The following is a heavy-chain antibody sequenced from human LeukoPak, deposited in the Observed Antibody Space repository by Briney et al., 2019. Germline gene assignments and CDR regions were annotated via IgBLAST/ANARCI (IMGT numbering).Heavy chain of an antibody. V-gene: IGHV4-39*01. J-gene: IGHJ3*02. CDR3: ARHEQTTVDAFDI. Sequence: SETLSLTCTVSGGSISSSSYYWGWIRQPPGKGLEWIGSIYYSGCTYYNPSLKSRVTISVDTSKNQFSLKLSSVTAADTAVYYCARHEQTTVDAFDIWGQGTMVTVSS. CDR2: IYYSGCT. CDR1: GGSISSSSYY. D-gene: IGHD4-11*01.